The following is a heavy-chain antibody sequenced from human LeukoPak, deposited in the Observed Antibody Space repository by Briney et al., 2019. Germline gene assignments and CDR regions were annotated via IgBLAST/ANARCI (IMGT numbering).Heavy chain of an antibody. J-gene: IGHJ4*02. CDR1: VGTVISYG. D-gene: IGHD3-10*01. CDR2: MIPNLCIA. Sequence: ASVTVSFKCSVGTVISYGISWVRQAPGQGQEWKGRMIPNLCIANYAQKFQGRVTITADKSTSTAYMELSSLRSEDTAVYYCARRFAFGELSTTGEFDYWGQGTLVTVSS. V-gene: IGHV1-69*04. CDR3: ARRFAFGELSTTGEFDY.